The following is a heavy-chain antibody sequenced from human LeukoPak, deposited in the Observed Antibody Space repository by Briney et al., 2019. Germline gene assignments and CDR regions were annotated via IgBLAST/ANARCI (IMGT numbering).Heavy chain of an antibody. CDR1: GINVSSNY. CDR3: VTSTGQQFIPYDY. CDR2: IYGGDAA. D-gene: IGHD6-13*01. V-gene: IGHV3-66*02. J-gene: IGHJ4*02. Sequence: PGGSLRLSCAASGINVSSNYMTRIRQAPGKGLEWVSLIYGGDAAYYAESVRGRFMISRDNLKNTLFLQMNSLRVEDTAVYYCVTSTGQQFIPYDYWGQGTHVTVSS.